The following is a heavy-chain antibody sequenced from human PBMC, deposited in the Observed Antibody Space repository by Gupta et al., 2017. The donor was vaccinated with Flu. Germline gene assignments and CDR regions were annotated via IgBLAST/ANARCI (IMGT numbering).Heavy chain of an antibody. CDR2: LSYDGSEK. D-gene: IGHD2-8*02. CDR3: AKDSGHDTGYALDF. J-gene: IGHJ4*02. Sequence: RQAPGKRREWVTALSYDGSEKYDPDSLKGRCTNSKDNSNDTMYLQMNILRGEDTALFYCAKDSGHDTGYALDFWGQGTLVTVSS. V-gene: IGHV3-30*18.